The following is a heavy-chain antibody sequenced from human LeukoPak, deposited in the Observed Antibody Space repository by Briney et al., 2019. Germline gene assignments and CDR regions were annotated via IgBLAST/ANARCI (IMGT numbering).Heavy chain of an antibody. J-gene: IGHJ4*02. Sequence: GGSLRLSCAASTFTFSDYFMTWVRQAPGEGLEWVAYMNQLGSEKKYLDSVKGRFTISRDNVKNSLYLQMNSLRADDTAVYYCARGTYYYEFWGQGTLVTVSS. V-gene: IGHV3-7*04. CDR3: ARGTYYYEF. CDR1: TFTFSDYF. D-gene: IGHD3/OR15-3a*01. CDR2: MNQLGSEK.